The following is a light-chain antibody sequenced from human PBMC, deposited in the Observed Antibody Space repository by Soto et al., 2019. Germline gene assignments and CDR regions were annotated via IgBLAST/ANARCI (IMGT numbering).Light chain of an antibody. Sequence: DIQMTQSPSTLSASVGDRVTITCRASQRISEWLAWYQQKPGKAPKLLIYDASSLQTGVPSRFSGSGSGTEFTLTISSLQPDDFATYYCHQYNSYFGPGTKLEI. J-gene: IGKJ2*01. V-gene: IGKV1-5*01. CDR1: QRISEW. CDR2: DAS. CDR3: HQYNSY.